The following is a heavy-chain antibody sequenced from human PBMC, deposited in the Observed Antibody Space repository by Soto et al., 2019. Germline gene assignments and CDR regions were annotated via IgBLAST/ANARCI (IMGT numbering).Heavy chain of an antibody. CDR3: AKNGQPPYYYYGLDV. Sequence: ASVNVSCKASGYTFTRYGISWVRQAPGQGLEWMGWISGYNGDTTYAQKFQGRVTMTIDTSTSTAYMELRSLTSDDTAVYYCAKNGQPPYYYYGLDVWGQGTKVTVSS. CDR2: ISGYNGDT. D-gene: IGHD2-8*01. CDR1: GYTFTRYG. V-gene: IGHV1-18*01. J-gene: IGHJ6*02.